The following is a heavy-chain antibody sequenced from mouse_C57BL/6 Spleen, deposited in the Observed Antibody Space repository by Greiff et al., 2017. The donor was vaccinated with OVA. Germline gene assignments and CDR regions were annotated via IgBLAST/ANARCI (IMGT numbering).Heavy chain of an antibody. CDR3: AREGGYYYAMDY. Sequence: EVKLQESGPGLAKPSQPLSLSCSVTGYSITSDYWNWVRQVPGNKLEYIGYISYSGSTYYYPSLKSRISITRDTSKNKYFLQLNSVTTEDTATYYCAREGGYYYAMDYWGQGTSVTVSS. J-gene: IGHJ4*01. V-gene: IGHV3-8*01. CDR1: GYSITSDY. CDR2: ISYSGST.